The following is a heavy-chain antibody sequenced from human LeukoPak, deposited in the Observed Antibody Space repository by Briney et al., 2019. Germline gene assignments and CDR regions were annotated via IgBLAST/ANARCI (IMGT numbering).Heavy chain of an antibody. Sequence: PLQTLSLTCTVSGGSISSGGYYWSWIRQHPGKGLEWIGYIYYSGSTYYNPSLKSRVTISVDTSKNQFSLKLSSVTAADTAVYYCASTPVGGYSYGYYYWGQGTLVTVSS. J-gene: IGHJ4*02. V-gene: IGHV4-31*03. CDR1: GGSISSGGYY. CDR3: ASTPVGGYSYGYYY. CDR2: IYYSGST. D-gene: IGHD5-18*01.